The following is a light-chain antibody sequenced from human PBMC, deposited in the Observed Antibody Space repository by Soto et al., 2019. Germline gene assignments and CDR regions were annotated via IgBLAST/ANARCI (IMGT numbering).Light chain of an antibody. CDR1: QNVNTW. J-gene: IGKJ2*01. CDR2: KAS. CDR3: QQYNTLPPYT. Sequence: DIQMTRSPSTLSASVGDRVTITCRASQNVNTWLAWYQQKPGKAPKVLIYKASSLQSGAPSRFSGSGSGTEFTLTISSLQPDDFATYYCQQYNTLPPYTFGQ. V-gene: IGKV1-5*03.